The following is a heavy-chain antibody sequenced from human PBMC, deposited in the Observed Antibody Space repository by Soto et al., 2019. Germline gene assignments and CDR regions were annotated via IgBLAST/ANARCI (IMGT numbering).Heavy chain of an antibody. D-gene: IGHD3-10*01. J-gene: IGHJ4*02. CDR3: AKVYYGSGSYYNVGNGRDYYFDY. CDR2: ISGSGGST. V-gene: IGHV3-23*01. Sequence: EVQLLESGGGLVQPGGSLRLSCAASGFTFSSYAMSWVRQAPGKGLEWVSAISGSGGSTYYADSVKGRFTISRDNSKNTLYLQMNSLRAEDTAVYYRAKVYYGSGSYYNVGNGRDYYFDYWGQGTLVTVSS. CDR1: GFTFSSYA.